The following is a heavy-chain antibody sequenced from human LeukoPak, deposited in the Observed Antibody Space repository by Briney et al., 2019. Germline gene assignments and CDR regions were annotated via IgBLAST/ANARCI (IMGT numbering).Heavy chain of an antibody. CDR2: IYHSGST. Sequence: SETLSLTCAVSGGSFSNGDYGWTWLRQPPGKGLEWIGYIYHSGSTFYNPSLKSRVIISVDTSKNLFSLRLTSVTAADTAVYYCARASGSHSRGLAFDIWGQGTMVTVSS. J-gene: IGHJ3*02. V-gene: IGHV4-30-4*01. CDR3: ARASGSHSRGLAFDI. CDR1: GGSFSNGDYG. D-gene: IGHD1-26*01.